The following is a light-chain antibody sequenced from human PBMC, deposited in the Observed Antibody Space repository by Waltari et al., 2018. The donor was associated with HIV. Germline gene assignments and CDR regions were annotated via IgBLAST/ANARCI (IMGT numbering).Light chain of an antibody. V-gene: IGLV3-21*02. Sequence: SYVLTQPPSVSVAPGQTARIPCGGNSIGSKSVHWYQQKPGQAPVRVIYYDFDRPSGIPDRVSGSNSSNTATLTIRRVEAGDDADYFCQVWDSSSEYVFVSGTKVTVL. CDR1: SIGSKS. CDR2: YDF. J-gene: IGLJ1*01. CDR3: QVWDSSSEYV.